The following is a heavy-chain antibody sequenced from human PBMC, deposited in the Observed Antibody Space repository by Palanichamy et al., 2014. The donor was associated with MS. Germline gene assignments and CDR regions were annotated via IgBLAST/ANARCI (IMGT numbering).Heavy chain of an antibody. CDR3: ASRLFSSLDY. Sequence: QQQLQESGPGLVKPSETLSLTCTVSGVSIGGSSYYVGLDPPRPRGRGLEWIGNIFYSGNTDYNPSLKSRVSISVDTSKNQFSLKLSSVTAADTAVYYCASRLFSSLDYWGQGTLVTVSS. CDR2: IFYSGNT. J-gene: IGHJ4*02. V-gene: IGHV4-39*01. D-gene: IGHD3-3*02. CDR1: GVSIGGSSYY.